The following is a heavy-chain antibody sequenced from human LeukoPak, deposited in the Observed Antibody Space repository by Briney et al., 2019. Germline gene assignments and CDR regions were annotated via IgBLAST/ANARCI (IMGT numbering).Heavy chain of an antibody. V-gene: IGHV3-7*04. CDR1: GFTFSSYW. Sequence: GGSLRLSCAASGFTFSSYWRSWVRQAPGKGLEWVANIKQDGSEKYYVDSVKGRFTISRDNAKNSLYLQMNSLRAEDTAVYYCARARIAAAPSPLDYWGQGTLVTVSS. CDR3: ARARIAAAPSPLDY. D-gene: IGHD6-13*01. J-gene: IGHJ4*02. CDR2: IKQDGSEK.